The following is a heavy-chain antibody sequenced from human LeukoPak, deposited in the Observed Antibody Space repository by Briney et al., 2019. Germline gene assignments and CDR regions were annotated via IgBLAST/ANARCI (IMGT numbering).Heavy chain of an antibody. D-gene: IGHD3-10*01. CDR1: GFTFSSYE. V-gene: IGHV3-48*03. J-gene: IGHJ6*03. Sequence: GGSLRLSCAASGFTFSSYEMNWVRQAPGKGLEWVSYISSSGDTIFYADSVKGRFTISRDNAKNSLYLQMNSLRAEDTAVYYCARDQYDSGDGYYMDVWGKGTTVTISS. CDR3: ARDQYDSGDGYYMDV. CDR2: ISSSGDTI.